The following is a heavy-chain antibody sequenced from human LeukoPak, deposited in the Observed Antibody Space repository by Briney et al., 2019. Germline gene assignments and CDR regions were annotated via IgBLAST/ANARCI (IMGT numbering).Heavy chain of an antibody. J-gene: IGHJ4*02. CDR3: AKASAMIVVVSKHFDY. Sequence: GGSLRLSCAVSGFTFSSYGMSWVRQAPGKGLEWVSVISGSGDRTYYADSVKGRFTISRDNSKNTLYLQMNSLRAEDTAVYYCAKASAMIVVVSKHFDYWGQGTLVTVSS. V-gene: IGHV3-23*01. CDR2: ISGSGDRT. D-gene: IGHD3-22*01. CDR1: GFTFSSYG.